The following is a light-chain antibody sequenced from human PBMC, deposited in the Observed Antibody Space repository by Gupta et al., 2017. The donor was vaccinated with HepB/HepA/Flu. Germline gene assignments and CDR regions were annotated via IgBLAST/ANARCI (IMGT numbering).Light chain of an antibody. Sequence: EIVLTQSPGTLSLSPGERATLSCRASQSVSSSYLAWYQQKPGQAPRLLIYGASSRATGIPDRFSGSGSGKDFTLTISRLEPEDFAVYYCQQYGSSPSITFGQGTXLEIK. CDR3: QQYGSSPSIT. CDR2: GAS. CDR1: QSVSSSY. V-gene: IGKV3-20*01. J-gene: IGKJ5*01.